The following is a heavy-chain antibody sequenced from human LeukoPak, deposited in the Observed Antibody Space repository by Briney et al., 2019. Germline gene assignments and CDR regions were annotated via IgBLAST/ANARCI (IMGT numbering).Heavy chain of an antibody. J-gene: IGHJ4*02. CDR2: ISYDGSNK. V-gene: IGHV3-30*18. CDR3: AKDGGLWVSAHWGDS. CDR1: GFTFSSYG. D-gene: IGHD7-27*01. Sequence: GGSLRLSCAASGFTFSSYGMHWVRQAPGKGLEWVAVISYDGSNKYYADSVKGRFTVSRDDSKNTLYLQMNSLRAEDTAVYYCAKDGGLWVSAHWGDSWGRGTLVTVSS.